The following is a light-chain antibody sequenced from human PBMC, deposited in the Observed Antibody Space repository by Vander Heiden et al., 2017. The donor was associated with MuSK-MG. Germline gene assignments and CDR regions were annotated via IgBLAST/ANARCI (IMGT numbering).Light chain of an antibody. J-gene: IGKJ4*01. CDR3: QQYDAWPLT. CDR1: PTLSRK. Sequence: ERVLTQSPATLSVAPGERVTLSCRASPTLSRKFAWYQQRPGQAPRLLIYVASTSATGIAARFSGGGSGTEFTLTISNLQPEDFAIYFCQQYDAWPLTFGGGTKVEI. V-gene: IGKV3-15*01. CDR2: VAS.